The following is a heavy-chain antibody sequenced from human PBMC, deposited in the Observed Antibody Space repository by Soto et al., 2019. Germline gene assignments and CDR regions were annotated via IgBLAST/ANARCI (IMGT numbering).Heavy chain of an antibody. V-gene: IGHV3-15*07. CDR2: IKSKTDGGTT. CDR3: TTESFSIAAAGNDY. Sequence: GESLKISCAASGFTFSNAWMNWVRQAPGKGLEWVGRIKSKTDGGTTDYAAPVKGRFTISRDDSKNTLYLQMNSLKTEDTAVYYCTTESFSIAAAGNDYWGQGTLVTVSS. CDR1: GFTFSNAW. J-gene: IGHJ4*02. D-gene: IGHD6-13*01.